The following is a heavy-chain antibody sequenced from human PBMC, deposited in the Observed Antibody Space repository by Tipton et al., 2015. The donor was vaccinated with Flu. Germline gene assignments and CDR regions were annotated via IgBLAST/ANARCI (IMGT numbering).Heavy chain of an antibody. CDR1: GDSIGSPYC. CDR3: AGSDSGYSGQVEY. J-gene: IGHJ4*02. CDR2: ICQTGST. D-gene: IGHD3-22*01. V-gene: IGHV4-38-2*01. Sequence: TLSLTCSVSGDSIGSPYCWGWIRQPPGKGLEWIGNICQTGSTYYNPSLKSRVTISVARSKNQFSLKLSSVTAADTAVYYCAGSDSGYSGQVEYWGQGSLVTVSS.